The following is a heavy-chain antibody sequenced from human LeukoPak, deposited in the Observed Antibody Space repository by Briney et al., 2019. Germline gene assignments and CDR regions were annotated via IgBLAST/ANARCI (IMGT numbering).Heavy chain of an antibody. CDR3: AGDYEGNLAFDI. J-gene: IGHJ3*02. Sequence: PGGSLRLSCAASGFNFSNCSMNWVRQAPGKGLEWVSSISSSSTYIYYADSLEGRFTISRDNVRNSLYLQMNSLRAEDTAVYYCAGDYEGNLAFDIWGQGTMVTVSS. D-gene: IGHD4-23*01. V-gene: IGHV3-21*01. CDR2: ISSSSTYI. CDR1: GFNFSNCS.